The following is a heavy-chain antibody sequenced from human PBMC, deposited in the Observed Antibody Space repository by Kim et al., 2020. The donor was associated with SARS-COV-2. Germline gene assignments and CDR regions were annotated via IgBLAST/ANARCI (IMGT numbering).Heavy chain of an antibody. D-gene: IGHD5-18*01. CDR1: GYSFTSYW. V-gene: IGHV5-10-1*01. J-gene: IGHJ3*02. CDR2: IDPSDSYT. Sequence: GESLKISCKGSGYSFTSYWISWVRQMPGKGLEWMGRIDPSDSYTNYSPSFQGHVTISADKSISTAYLQWSSLKASDTAMYYCARHRLGSYGYVGAFDIWGQGTMVTVSS. CDR3: ARHRLGSYGYVGAFDI.